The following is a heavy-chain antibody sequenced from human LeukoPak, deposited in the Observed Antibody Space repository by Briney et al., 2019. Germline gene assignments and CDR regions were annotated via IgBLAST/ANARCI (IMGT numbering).Heavy chain of an antibody. J-gene: IGHJ4*02. Sequence: PGGSLRLSCAASGFTFSSYSMNWVRQAPGKGLEWVSSISSSSSYIYYADSVKGRFTISGDNAKNSLYLQMNSLRAEDTAVYYCARGSARDSSGYYYDPLDYWGQGTLVTVSS. V-gene: IGHV3-21*01. CDR1: GFTFSSYS. CDR2: ISSSSSYI. D-gene: IGHD3-22*01. CDR3: ARGSARDSSGYYYDPLDY.